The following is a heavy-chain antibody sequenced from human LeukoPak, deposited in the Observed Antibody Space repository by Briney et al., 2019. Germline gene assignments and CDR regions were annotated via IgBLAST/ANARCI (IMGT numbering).Heavy chain of an antibody. D-gene: IGHD1-26*01. Sequence: SETLPLTCTVSGGSIIDNDYYWGWIRQPPGEGLEWIATIYYSGNTYYNPSLKSRVTISVDTSKNQFSLKLRFVTAADTAVYYCARHGNWFDPWGQGTLVTVSS. CDR3: ARHGNWFDP. CDR2: IYYSGNT. CDR1: GGSIIDNDYY. J-gene: IGHJ5*02. V-gene: IGHV4-39*01.